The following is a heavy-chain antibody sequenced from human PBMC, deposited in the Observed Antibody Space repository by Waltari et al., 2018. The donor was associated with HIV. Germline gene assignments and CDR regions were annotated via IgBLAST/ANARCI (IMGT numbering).Heavy chain of an antibody. CDR1: GFTFDDYA. V-gene: IGHV3-9*01. Sequence: EVQLVESGGGLVQPGRSLRLSCAASGFTFDDYAMHWVRQAPGKGLEWVSGISWNSGSIGYADSVKGRFTISRDNAKNSLYLQMNSLRAEDTALYYCAKDVQSSSWSHFDYWGQGTLVTVSS. J-gene: IGHJ4*02. CDR2: ISWNSGSI. D-gene: IGHD6-13*01. CDR3: AKDVQSSSWSHFDY.